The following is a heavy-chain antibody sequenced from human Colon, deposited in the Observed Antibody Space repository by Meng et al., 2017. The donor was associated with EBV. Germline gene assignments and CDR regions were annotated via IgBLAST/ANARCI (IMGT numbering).Heavy chain of an antibody. CDR2: IFHSGST. D-gene: IGHD6-13*01. CDR3: AREAQQSGYFDP. J-gene: IGHJ4*02. V-gene: IGHV4-30-2*01. Sequence: QLQLQESCSGLVKPSQTLSLTCVVSGGSISSGVYSWTWIRQPPGKGLEWIGHIFHSGSTYSNPSLRSRVTISVDRSKNQFSLRLSSVTAADTAVYYCAREAQQSGYFDPWGPGTLVTVSS. CDR1: GGSISSGVYS.